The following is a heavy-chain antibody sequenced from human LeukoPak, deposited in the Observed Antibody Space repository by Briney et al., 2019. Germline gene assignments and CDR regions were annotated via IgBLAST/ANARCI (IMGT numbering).Heavy chain of an antibody. J-gene: IGHJ4*02. D-gene: IGHD2-2*01. CDR1: GGSISSSSHF. V-gene: IGHV4-39*07. CDR2: IYYSGST. Sequence: SETLSLTCTVSGGSISSSSHFWGWIRQPPGKGLEWIGYIYYSGSTYYNPSLKSRVTISLDTSKNQFSLKLSSVTAADTAVYYCARYCSSTSCHASFDCWGQGTLVTVSS. CDR3: ARYCSSTSCHASFDC.